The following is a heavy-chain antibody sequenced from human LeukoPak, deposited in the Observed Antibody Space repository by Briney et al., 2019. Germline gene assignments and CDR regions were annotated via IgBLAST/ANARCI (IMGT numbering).Heavy chain of an antibody. CDR2: ISPSGTVI. D-gene: IGHD3-10*01. CDR3: ARDYNC. CDR1: GFTFTDYY. V-gene: IGHV3-11*01. J-gene: IGHJ4*02. Sequence: GGSLRLSCSASGFTFTDYYMSWTRHAPGEGLEWVSYISPSGTVIYYGDSVKGRFTISRDNAKKSLYLQMNSLRAEDTAVYYCARDYNCWGQGTLVTVSS.